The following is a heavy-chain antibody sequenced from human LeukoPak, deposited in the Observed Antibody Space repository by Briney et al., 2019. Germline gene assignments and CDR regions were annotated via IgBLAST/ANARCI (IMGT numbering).Heavy chain of an antibody. CDR2: IAYDGSKK. Sequence: PGRSLRLSCATSGFVFGGYGMHWVRQAPGKGLEWVAVIAYDGSKKYYADSLRGRFTISRDNSKNTLFLQMNSLRAEDTALYYCAKAAYGDYVNWFDPWGQGTLVTVSS. D-gene: IGHD4-17*01. J-gene: IGHJ5*02. V-gene: IGHV3-30*18. CDR3: AKAAYGDYVNWFDP. CDR1: GFVFGGYG.